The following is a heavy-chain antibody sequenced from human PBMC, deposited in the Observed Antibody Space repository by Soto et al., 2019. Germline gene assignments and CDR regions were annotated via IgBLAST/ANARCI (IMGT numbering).Heavy chain of an antibody. Sequence: GGPLRLSCAASGFTFSSYAMNWVRQAPGKGLEWVSAISGSGGSTYYADSVKGRFTISRDNSKNTLYLQMNSLRAEDTAVYYCAKRQQQLVLGRSYGMDVWGQGTTVTVSS. V-gene: IGHV3-23*01. CDR2: ISGSGGST. D-gene: IGHD6-13*01. J-gene: IGHJ6*02. CDR1: GFTFSSYA. CDR3: AKRQQQLVLGRSYGMDV.